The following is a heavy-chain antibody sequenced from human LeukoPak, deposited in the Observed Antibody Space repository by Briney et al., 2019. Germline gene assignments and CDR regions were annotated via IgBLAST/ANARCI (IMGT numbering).Heavy chain of an antibody. CDR2: IYYSGST. D-gene: IGHD3-3*01. CDR1: GGSISSYY. Sequence: PSETLSLTCTVSGGSISSYYWSWIRQPPGKGLEWIGYIYYSGSTNYSPSLKSRVTISVDTSRNLFSLKLSSVTAADTAVYYCARGGRRDDFWSGYGYFDYWGQGTLVTVSS. J-gene: IGHJ4*02. CDR3: ARGGRRDDFWSGYGYFDY. V-gene: IGHV4-59*01.